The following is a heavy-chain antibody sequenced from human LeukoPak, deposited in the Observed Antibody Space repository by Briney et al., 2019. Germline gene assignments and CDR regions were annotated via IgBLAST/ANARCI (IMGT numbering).Heavy chain of an antibody. Sequence: ASVKVSCKASGYTFTSYYMHWVRQAPGQGLEWMGRIIPILGIANYAQKFQGRVTITADKSTSTAYMELSSLRSEDTAVYYCAGGELPLSGWGQGTLVTVSS. CDR1: GYTFTSYY. V-gene: IGHV1-69*04. D-gene: IGHD1-26*01. J-gene: IGHJ4*02. CDR2: IIPILGIA. CDR3: AGGELPLSG.